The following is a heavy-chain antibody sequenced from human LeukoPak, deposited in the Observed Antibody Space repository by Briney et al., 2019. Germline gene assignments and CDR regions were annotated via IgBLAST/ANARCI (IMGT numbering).Heavy chain of an antibody. CDR1: GYTFTGYY. Sequence: ASVKVSCKASGYTFTGYYMHWVRQAPGPGLEWMGWINPNSGGKNYAQKFQGRVTMTRDTSISTAYMELSRLRSDDTAVYYCAREGGSYAFDYWGQGTLVTVSS. J-gene: IGHJ4*02. V-gene: IGHV1-2*02. CDR3: AREGGSYAFDY. CDR2: INPNSGGK. D-gene: IGHD1-26*01.